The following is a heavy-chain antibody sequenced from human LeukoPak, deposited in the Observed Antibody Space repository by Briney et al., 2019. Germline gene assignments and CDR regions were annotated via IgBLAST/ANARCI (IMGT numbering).Heavy chain of an antibody. Sequence: SQTLSLTCTVSGGSISSGSYYWSWIRQPAGKGLEWIGRIYTSGSTNYNPSLKSRVTISVDTSKNQFSLKLSSVTAADTAVYYCAREVVGATNDYWGQGILVTVSS. D-gene: IGHD1-26*01. CDR2: IYTSGST. CDR1: GGSISSGSYY. V-gene: IGHV4-61*02. J-gene: IGHJ4*02. CDR3: AREVVGATNDY.